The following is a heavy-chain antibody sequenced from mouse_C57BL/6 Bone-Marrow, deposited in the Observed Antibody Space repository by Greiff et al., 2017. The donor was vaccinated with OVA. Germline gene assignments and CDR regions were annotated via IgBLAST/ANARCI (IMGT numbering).Heavy chain of an antibody. CDR1: GYTFTSYD. V-gene: IGHV1-85*01. Sequence: VKLQESGPELVKPGASVKLSCKASGYTFTSYDINWVKQRPGQGLEWIGWIYPRDGSTKYNEKFKGKATLTVDTSSSTAYMELHSLTSEDSAVYFCEGYGSSFNWYFDVWGTGTTVTVSS. D-gene: IGHD1-1*01. CDR2: IYPRDGST. J-gene: IGHJ1*03. CDR3: EGYGSSFNWYFDV.